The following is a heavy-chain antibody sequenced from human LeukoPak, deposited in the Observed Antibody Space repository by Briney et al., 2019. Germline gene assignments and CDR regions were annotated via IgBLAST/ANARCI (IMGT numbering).Heavy chain of an antibody. Sequence: GGSLRLSCVASGFTFTDYFMGWVRQAPGKELEWVASMKHNGGEKYYVDSVKGRFTISRDNAKNSLYLEMSSLRVEDTAVYYCARDRGWRTSGYYLYHFDYWGQGTLVTFAS. J-gene: IGHJ4*02. CDR2: MKHNGGEK. V-gene: IGHV3-7*01. CDR1: GFTFTDYF. D-gene: IGHD3-22*01. CDR3: ARDRGWRTSGYYLYHFDY.